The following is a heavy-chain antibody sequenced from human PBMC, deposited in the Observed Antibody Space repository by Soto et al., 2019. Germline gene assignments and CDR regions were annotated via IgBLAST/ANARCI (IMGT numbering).Heavy chain of an antibody. J-gene: IGHJ4*02. CDR3: ARRGGSYAGPLDY. CDR1: GYIFTNYW. D-gene: IGHD1-26*01. Sequence: GESLKISCKGSGYIFTNYWIAGVRQMPGKGLEWIGMIYPVDSDTKISPSFQGQATISADKSLSTAYLQWNSLKASDTAMYFSARRGGSYAGPLDYWGQGTLVT. V-gene: IGHV5-51*01. CDR2: IYPVDSDT.